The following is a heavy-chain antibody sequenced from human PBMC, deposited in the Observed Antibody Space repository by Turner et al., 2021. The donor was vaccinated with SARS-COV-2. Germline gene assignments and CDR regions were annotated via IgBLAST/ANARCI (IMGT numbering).Heavy chain of an antibody. CDR1: GGSISSSSYY. CDR3: ARHSPELRGDYFDY. CDR2: IYYSGST. Sequence: QLQLQESGPGLVKPSENLSLTCTVSGGSISSSSYYWGWIRQPPGKGLEWIGYIYYSGSTYYNPSLKSRVTISVDTSKNQFSLKLSSVTAADTAVYYCARHSPELRGDYFDYWGQGTLVTVSS. D-gene: IGHD1-26*01. V-gene: IGHV4-39*01. J-gene: IGHJ4*02.